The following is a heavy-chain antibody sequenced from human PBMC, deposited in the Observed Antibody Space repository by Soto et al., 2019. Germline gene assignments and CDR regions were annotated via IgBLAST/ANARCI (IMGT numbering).Heavy chain of an antibody. Sequence: QVQLQESGPGLVKASGTLSLTCAVSGGSIGSTNWWSWVRQPPGKGLEWIGEIYHNGNTKYNPSLKSRVTILXXKXKXXFSLNLTSVTAADTAVYYCARDARGDSSENNWFDPWGQGTLVTVSS. D-gene: IGHD3-10*01. CDR3: ARDARGDSSENNWFDP. J-gene: IGHJ5*02. CDR1: GGSIGSTNW. CDR2: IYHNGNT. V-gene: IGHV4-4*02.